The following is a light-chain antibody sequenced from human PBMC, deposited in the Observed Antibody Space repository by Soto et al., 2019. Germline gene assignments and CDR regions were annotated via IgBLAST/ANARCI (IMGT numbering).Light chain of an antibody. CDR1: QSVSSN. J-gene: IGKJ1*01. V-gene: IGKV3-20*01. CDR3: HQYGSSPQT. CDR2: GAS. Sequence: EVGMTQYTATLSVSPGERATLSCRASQSVSSNLAWYQQKPGQAPSLLIYGASSRATGIPDRFSGSGSGTEFTLTVDRLEPEDFAVYYCHQYGSSPQTFGRGTMV.